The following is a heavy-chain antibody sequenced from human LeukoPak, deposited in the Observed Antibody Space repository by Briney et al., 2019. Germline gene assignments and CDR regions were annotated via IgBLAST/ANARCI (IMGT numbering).Heavy chain of an antibody. V-gene: IGHV1-18*01. Sequence: GASVKVSCKASGYTFTSYGISWVRQAPGQGLEWMGWISAYNGNTNYAQKLQGRATMTTDTSTSTAYMELRSLRSDDTAVYYCARVFSWEPHRDAFDIWGQGTMVTVSS. CDR1: GYTFTSYG. CDR2: ISAYNGNT. CDR3: ARVFSWEPHRDAFDI. D-gene: IGHD1-26*01. J-gene: IGHJ3*02.